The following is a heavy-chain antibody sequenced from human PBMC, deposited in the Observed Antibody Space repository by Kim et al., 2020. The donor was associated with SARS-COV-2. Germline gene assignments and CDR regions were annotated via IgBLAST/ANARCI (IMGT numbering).Heavy chain of an antibody. Sequence: GGSLRLSCAASGFTFSNYAMSWVRQAPGQGLEWVSAVSATGGKTYYADSMKGRFTISRDNSKNTLYLQMTSLRVEDTAVYYCAKDEENWEFVFYYWDQGT. J-gene: IGHJ4*02. CDR2: VSATGGKT. CDR3: AKDEENWEFVFYY. V-gene: IGHV3-23*01. D-gene: IGHD7-27*01. CDR1: GFTFSNYA.